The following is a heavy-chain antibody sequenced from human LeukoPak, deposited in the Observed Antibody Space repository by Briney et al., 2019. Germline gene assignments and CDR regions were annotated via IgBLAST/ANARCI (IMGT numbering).Heavy chain of an antibody. V-gene: IGHV4-39*01. Sequence: SETLSLTCTVSGGSISSSSYYWAWIRQPPGKGLEWIGSIGSMFYSGNTYYKPSLKSRVTISVDTSKNQFSLKLTSVTAADTAVYYRAGEYSSSPRYWGQGTLVTVSS. D-gene: IGHD6-6*01. CDR3: AGEYSSSPRY. CDR2: MFYSGNT. J-gene: IGHJ4*02. CDR1: GGSISSSSYY.